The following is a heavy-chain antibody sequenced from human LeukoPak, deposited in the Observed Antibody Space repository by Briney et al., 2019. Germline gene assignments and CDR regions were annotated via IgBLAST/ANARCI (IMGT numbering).Heavy chain of an antibody. V-gene: IGHV4-4*02. J-gene: IGHJ5*02. CDR3: ARVISSAWRQNDL. CDR2: IHLNGIT. Sequence: PSGTLSLTCSVSGDSITSYAWWSWVRQPPGKGLEWIGEIHLNGITNYNPSLKSRVTMSIDKSSNQFSLNLSSVTAADTAVYYCARVISSAWRQNDLWGQGTLVTV. D-gene: IGHD3-22*01. CDR1: GDSITSYAW.